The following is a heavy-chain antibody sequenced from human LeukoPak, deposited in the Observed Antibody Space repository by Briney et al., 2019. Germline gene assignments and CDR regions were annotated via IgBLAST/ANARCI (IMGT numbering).Heavy chain of an antibody. CDR2: IYYSGST. D-gene: IGHD3-3*01. Sequence: PSETLSLTCTVSGGSISSYYWSWLRQPPGKGLEWIGYIYYSGSTNYNPSLKSRVTISVDTSKNQFSLKLSSVTAADTAVYYCARVNYDFWSGYYSYFDYWGQGTLVTVSS. J-gene: IGHJ4*02. CDR1: GGSISSYY. V-gene: IGHV4-59*01. CDR3: ARVNYDFWSGYYSYFDY.